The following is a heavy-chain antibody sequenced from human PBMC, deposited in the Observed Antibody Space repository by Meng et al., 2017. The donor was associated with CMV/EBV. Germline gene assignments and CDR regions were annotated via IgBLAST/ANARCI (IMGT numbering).Heavy chain of an antibody. D-gene: IGHD3-16*02. J-gene: IGHJ4*02. CDR1: GGSSSGYY. CDR3: ARGHPVYDYVWGSYPTPLGYFDY. CDR2: INHSGST. Sequence: GSLRLSCAVYGGSSSGYYWSWIRQPPGKGLEWIGEINHSGSTNYNPSLKSRVTISVDTSKNQFSLKLSSVTAADTAVYYCARGHPVYDYVWGSYPTPLGYFDYWGQGTLVTVS. V-gene: IGHV4-34*01.